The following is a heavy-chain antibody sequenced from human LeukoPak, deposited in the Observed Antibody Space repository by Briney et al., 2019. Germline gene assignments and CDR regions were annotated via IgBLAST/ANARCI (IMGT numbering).Heavy chain of an antibody. CDR3: ARIGPQQVLLWFGRKDGKNWFDP. D-gene: IGHD3-10*01. V-gene: IGHV4-39*07. CDR1: GSSISSSSYY. Sequence: PSETLSLTCTVSGSSISSSSYYWDWIRQPPGKGLEWIGEINHSGSTNYNPSLKSRVTISVDTSKNRFSLKLSSVTAADTAVYYCARIGPQQVLLWFGRKDGKNWFDPWGQGTLVTVSS. J-gene: IGHJ5*02. CDR2: INHSGST.